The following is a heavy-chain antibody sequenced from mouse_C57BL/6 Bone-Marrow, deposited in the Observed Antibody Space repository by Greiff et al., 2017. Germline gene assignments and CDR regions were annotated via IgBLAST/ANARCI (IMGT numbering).Heavy chain of an antibody. D-gene: IGHD5-1*01. V-gene: IGHV1-64*01. CDR2: IHPNSGST. Sequence: QVQLQQPGAELVKPGASVKLSCKASGYTFTSYWMHWVKQRPGQGLEWIGVIHPNSGSTNYNEKFKSKATLTVDKSSSTAYMQLSSLTSEDSAVXYCAATYRVPMDYWGQGTSVTVSS. CDR1: GYTFTSYW. CDR3: AATYRVPMDY. J-gene: IGHJ4*01.